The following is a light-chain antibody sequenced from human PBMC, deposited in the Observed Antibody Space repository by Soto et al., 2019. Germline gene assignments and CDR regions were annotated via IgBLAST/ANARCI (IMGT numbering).Light chain of an antibody. J-gene: IGLJ2*01. CDR2: YDD. Sequence: QSVLTQPPSVSEAPRKRVTISCSGSSSNIGNNAVNWYQQLPGKAPKLLIYYDDLLPSGVSDRFSGSKSGTSASLAISGRQSEDEADYYCAAWDDSLNGVVFGGGTKLTVL. CDR3: AAWDDSLNGVV. CDR1: SSNIGNNA. V-gene: IGLV1-36*01.